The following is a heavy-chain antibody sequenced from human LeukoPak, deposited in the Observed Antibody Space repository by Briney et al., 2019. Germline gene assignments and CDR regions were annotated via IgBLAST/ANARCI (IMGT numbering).Heavy chain of an antibody. CDR1: GGSIISSLYH. CDR2: VFYSGNT. CDR3: ARQIVGTSWNYYYSYIDV. V-gene: IGHV4-39*01. J-gene: IGHJ6*03. D-gene: IGHD1-1*01. Sequence: SETLSLTCSVSGGSIISSLYHWGWLRQAPGKGLQWIGNVFYSGNTYYSPSLQSRVAISIDTSKNRFSLKLTSVTAADTAVYYCARQIVGTSWNYYYSYIDVWGNGTSVSVSS.